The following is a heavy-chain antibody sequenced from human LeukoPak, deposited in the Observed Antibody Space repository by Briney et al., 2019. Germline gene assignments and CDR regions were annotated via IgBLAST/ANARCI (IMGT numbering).Heavy chain of an antibody. V-gene: IGHV4-39*01. CDR3: ARYPYYYDSSGSTYNSYYFDY. CDR1: GGSISSSNYY. D-gene: IGHD3-22*01. CDR2: IYYSGTT. J-gene: IGHJ4*02. Sequence: PSETLSLTCTVSGGSISSSNYYWGWIRQPPGKGLEWIGSIYYSGTTYYNPSLKSRVTISVDTSKNQFSLKLSSVTAADTAVYYCARYPYYYDSSGSTYNSYYFDYWGQGTLVTVSS.